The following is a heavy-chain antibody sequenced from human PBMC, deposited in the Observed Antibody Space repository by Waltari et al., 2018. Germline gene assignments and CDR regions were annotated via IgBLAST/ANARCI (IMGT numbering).Heavy chain of an antibody. CDR2: IIPIFGTA. J-gene: IGHJ4*02. CDR1: GGTFSSYA. V-gene: IGHV1-69*01. D-gene: IGHD4-17*01. Sequence: QVQLVQSGAEVKKPGSSVKVSCKASGGTFSSYAISWVRQAPGQGLEWMGGIIPIFGTANYAQKFQGRVTITADESTSTAYMELNSLRAEDTAVYYCAREGMTTDFDYWGQGTLVTVSS. CDR3: AREGMTTDFDY.